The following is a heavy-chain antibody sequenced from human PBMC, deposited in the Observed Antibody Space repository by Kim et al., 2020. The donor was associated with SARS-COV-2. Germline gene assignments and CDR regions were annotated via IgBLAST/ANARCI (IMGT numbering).Heavy chain of an antibody. V-gene: IGHV3-7*03. Sequence: GGSLRLSCAASGFSFSDHWMNWVRQAPGKGLEWVGIIKQDGNEKHYLDSVKGRFTISRDNAKDSLYLQMNSLRVEDTAVYYCVRGSGWLGDYWGQGTLVTVSS. CDR3: VRGSGWLGDY. D-gene: IGHD6-19*01. J-gene: IGHJ4*02. CDR1: GFSFSDHW. CDR2: IKQDGNEK.